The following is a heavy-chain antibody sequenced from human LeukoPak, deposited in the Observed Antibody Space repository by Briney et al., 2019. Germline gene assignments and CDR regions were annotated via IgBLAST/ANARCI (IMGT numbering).Heavy chain of an antibody. J-gene: IGHJ4*02. CDR3: ARDRIAVAATETGFDY. CDR2: ISGSSSYI. CDR1: GFIFSRYN. D-gene: IGHD6-19*01. Sequence: GGSLRLSCAASGFIFSRYNMNWVRQAPGKGLEWVSSISGSSSYIYYADSVKGRFTISRGNAKNSLYLQMNSLRAEDTAVYYCARDRIAVAATETGFDYWGQGTLVTVSS. V-gene: IGHV3-21*01.